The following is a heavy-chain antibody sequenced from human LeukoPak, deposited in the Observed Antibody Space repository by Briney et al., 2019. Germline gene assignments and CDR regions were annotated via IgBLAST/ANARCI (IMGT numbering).Heavy chain of an antibody. CDR2: ISYDGSNK. V-gene: IGHV3-30*03. J-gene: IGHJ3*02. CDR1: GFTFSSYG. D-gene: IGHD1-26*01. CDR3: ARKATSLVEVRFDAFEI. Sequence: GGSLRLSCAASGFTFSSYGMHWVRQAPGKGLEWVAVISYDGSNKYYADPVKGRFTMSRDNPKNTLYMQMNSLRAEDTSVSYCARKATSLVEVRFDAFEIWGEGTVVSVSS.